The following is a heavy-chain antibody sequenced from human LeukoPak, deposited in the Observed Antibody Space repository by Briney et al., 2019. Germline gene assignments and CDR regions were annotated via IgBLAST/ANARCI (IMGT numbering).Heavy chain of an antibody. Sequence: PGGSLRLSCAASGFTFSSYWMSWVRQAPGKGLEWVANIKQDGSEKYYVDSVKGRFTISRDNAKNSLYLQMNSLRAEDTAVYYCARDGSGYYDAFDIWGQGTMVTVSS. CDR3: ARDGSGYYDAFDI. V-gene: IGHV3-7*01. D-gene: IGHD3-22*01. CDR2: IKQDGSEK. CDR1: GFTFSSYW. J-gene: IGHJ3*02.